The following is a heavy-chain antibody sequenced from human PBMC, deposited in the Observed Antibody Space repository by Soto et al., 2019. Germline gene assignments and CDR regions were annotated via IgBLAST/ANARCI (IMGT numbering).Heavy chain of an antibody. V-gene: IGHV4-59*01. CDR3: ASTPTTYQYLQH. CDR2: IYYSGST. D-gene: IGHD4-17*01. CDR1: TDSISSYY. Sequence: SETLSLTCTVSTDSISSYYWSWIRQPPGKGLEWIGYIYYSGSTNYSPSFKSRVIMSVDTPQNQFSLKLSSVTAADTAVYYCASTPTTYQYLQHWGQGTLVTVSS. J-gene: IGHJ1*01.